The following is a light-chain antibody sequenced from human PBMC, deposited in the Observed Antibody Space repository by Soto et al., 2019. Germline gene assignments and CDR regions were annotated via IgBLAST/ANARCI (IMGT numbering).Light chain of an antibody. CDR3: QQYYSTPQT. J-gene: IGKJ1*01. V-gene: IGKV4-1*01. CDR2: WAS. Sequence: DIVMTQSPESLAVSLCERATINCKSSQSVLYTSNNNNYLAWYQQKPGQPPKLLIYWASTRESGVPDRFSGSGSGTDFTLTISSLQAEDVAVYYCQQYYSTPQTFGQGTKVEIK. CDR1: QSVLYTSNNNNY.